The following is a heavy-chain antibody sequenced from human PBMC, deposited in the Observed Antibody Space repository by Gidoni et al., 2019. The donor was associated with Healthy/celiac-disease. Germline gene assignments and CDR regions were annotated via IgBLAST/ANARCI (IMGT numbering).Heavy chain of an antibody. V-gene: IGHV4-39*07. J-gene: IGHJ5*02. CDR1: GGSISSSSYY. CDR3: ARVQWELLSA. Sequence: GGSISSSSYYWGWIRQPPGKGLEWIGSIYYSGSTYYNPSLTSRVTISVDTSKNQFSLKLSSVTAADTAVYYCARVQWELLSAWGQGTLVTVSS. CDR2: IYYSGST. D-gene: IGHD1-26*01.